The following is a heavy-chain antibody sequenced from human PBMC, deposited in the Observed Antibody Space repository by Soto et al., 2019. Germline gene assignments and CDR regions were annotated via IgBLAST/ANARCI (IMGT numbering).Heavy chain of an antibody. J-gene: IGHJ4*02. D-gene: IGHD5-12*01. V-gene: IGHV3-48*01. Sequence: EVQLVESGGGLVQPGGSLRLSCAASGFTFSRYAMNWVRQAPGKGREWVSYINHDSGTIYYADSVKGRFTISRDNANNLLSLQMNSLRAEDTAVYYCARDRGYTGYDFAYWGQGTLVTVSS. CDR2: INHDSGTI. CDR1: GFTFSRYA. CDR3: ARDRGYTGYDFAY.